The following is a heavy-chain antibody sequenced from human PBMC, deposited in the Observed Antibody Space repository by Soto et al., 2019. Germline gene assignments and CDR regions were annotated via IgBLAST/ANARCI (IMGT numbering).Heavy chain of an antibody. J-gene: IGHJ4*02. Sequence: PSQTLSLTCVISGDSVSSNSAAWDWIRQSPSRGLEWLGRTYYRSKWYGDFAVSVKSRITINPDTSKNQFSLHLNSVTPEDTAVYYCARTNGNQFDYWGQGTLVTVSS. CDR1: GDSVSSNSAA. V-gene: IGHV6-1*01. CDR3: ARTNGNQFDY. CDR2: TYYRSKWYG.